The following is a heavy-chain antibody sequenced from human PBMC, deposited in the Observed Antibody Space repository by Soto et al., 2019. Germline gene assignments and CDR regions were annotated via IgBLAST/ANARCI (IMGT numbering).Heavy chain of an antibody. J-gene: IGHJ4*02. Sequence: SETLSLTCTVSGASISSPSYYWGWIRLSPGKGLEWLGSIYYSGTTHYNPSLKSRVTISVDTSKNQFSLKLSSVTAADTAVYYCARPTSSFRRYFDYWGQGTLVTVSS. CDR3: ARPTSSFRRYFDY. V-gene: IGHV4-39*07. CDR1: GASISSPSYY. D-gene: IGHD3-16*01. CDR2: IYYSGTT.